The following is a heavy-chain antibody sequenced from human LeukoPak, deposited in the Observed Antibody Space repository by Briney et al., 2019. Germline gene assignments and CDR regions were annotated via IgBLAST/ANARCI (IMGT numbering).Heavy chain of an antibody. V-gene: IGHV1-46*01. CDR2: INPSGGST. J-gene: IGHJ4*02. CDR3: ARAVEPSTSHWEGVDY. D-gene: IGHD2-2*01. CDR1: GYTFTSYG. Sequence: ASVKVSCKASGYTFTSYGISWVRQAPGQGLEWMGIINPSGGSTSYAQKFQGRVTMTRDTSTSTVYMELSSLRSEDTAVYYCARAVEPSTSHWEGVDYWGQGTLVTVSS.